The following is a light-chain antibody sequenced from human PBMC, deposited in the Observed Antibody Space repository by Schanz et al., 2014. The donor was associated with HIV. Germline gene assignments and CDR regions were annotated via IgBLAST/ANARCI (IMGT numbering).Light chain of an antibody. Sequence: QSVLTQPASVSGSPGQSITISCTGSSSDVGGYKSVSWYQQHPDKVPKLVIYDVIKRPSGVSNRFSGSKSDSSASLTITGLQPEDEADYYCQSFDGSLGGVLFGGGTKLTVL. CDR3: QSFDGSLGGVL. CDR2: DVI. V-gene: IGLV2-14*03. CDR1: SSDVGGYKS. J-gene: IGLJ3*02.